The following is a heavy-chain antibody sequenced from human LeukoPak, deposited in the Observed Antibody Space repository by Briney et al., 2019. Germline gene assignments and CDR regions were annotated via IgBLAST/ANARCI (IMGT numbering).Heavy chain of an antibody. V-gene: IGHV3-11*04. J-gene: IGHJ4*02. CDR3: ARAASGSSYGYYY. D-gene: IGHD5-18*01. CDR2: ISSSGSTI. Sequence: PGWSLRLSCAASGFTFSDYYMSWIRQAPGKGLEWVSYISSSGSTIYYADSVKGRFTISRDNSKNTLYLQMNSLRAEDTAVYYCARAASGSSYGYYYWGQGTLVTVSS. CDR1: GFTFSDYY.